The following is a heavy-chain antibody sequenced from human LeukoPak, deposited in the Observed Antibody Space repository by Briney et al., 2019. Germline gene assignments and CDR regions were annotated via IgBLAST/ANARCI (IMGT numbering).Heavy chain of an antibody. D-gene: IGHD3-10*01. J-gene: IGHJ4*02. CDR1: GFTFISYG. CDR2: IRYDGSNK. CDR3: AKDAGTYASGTYSYFDY. V-gene: IGHV3-30*02. Sequence: GGSLRLSCAASGFTFISYGMHWVRQAPGKGLDWVAFIRYDGSNKYYADSVKGRFTISGDNSKNTLSLQMNSLRAEDTAVYYCAKDAGTYASGTYSYFDYWGQGTLVTVSS.